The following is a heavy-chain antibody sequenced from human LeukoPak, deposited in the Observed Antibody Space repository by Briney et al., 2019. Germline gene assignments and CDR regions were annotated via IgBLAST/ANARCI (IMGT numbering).Heavy chain of an antibody. CDR2: IRYDGSFK. CDR1: GFTFTSYD. D-gene: IGHD1-20*01. V-gene: IGHV3-30*02. CDR3: AKDGRNWTFDY. Sequence: GGSLRLSCAASGFTFTSYDMHWVRQAPGKGLEWVALIRYDGSFKSYADSVKGRFTISRDNSKNTLCLQMNSLRAEDTAFYYCAKDGRNWTFDYWGQGTLVTVSS. J-gene: IGHJ4*02.